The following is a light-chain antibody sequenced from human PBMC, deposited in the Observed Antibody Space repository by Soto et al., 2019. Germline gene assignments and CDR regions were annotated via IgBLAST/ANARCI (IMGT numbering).Light chain of an antibody. J-gene: IGLJ1*01. V-gene: IGLV2-8*01. CDR3: SSYAGNNNPYV. CDR1: SSDVGGYNY. CDR2: EVS. Sequence: QPVLTQPPSGSGSPLQSGSISCTETSSDVGGYNYVSWHQHHPGKAPKLMVSEVSKRPSGVPDRFSGSKSGNTASLTVSGLRAEDEADYYCSSYAGNNNPYVFGTGTKVTVL.